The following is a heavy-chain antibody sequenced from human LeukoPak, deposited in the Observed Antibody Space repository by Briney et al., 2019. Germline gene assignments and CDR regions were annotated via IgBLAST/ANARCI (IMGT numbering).Heavy chain of an antibody. CDR1: GFTFSSYG. D-gene: IGHD3-22*01. V-gene: IGHV3-33*01. J-gene: IGHJ4*02. CDR3: ARDDYYDSSGYGY. CDR2: IWYDGSNK. Sequence: GGSLSLSCAASGFTFSSYGMHWVRQAPGKGLEWVAVIWYDGSNKYYADSVKGRFTISRDNSKNTLYLQMNSLRAEDTAVYYCARDDYYDSSGYGYWGQGTLVTVSS.